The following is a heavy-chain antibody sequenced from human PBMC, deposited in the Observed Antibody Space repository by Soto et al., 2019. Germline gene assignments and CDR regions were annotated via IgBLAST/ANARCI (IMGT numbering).Heavy chain of an antibody. CDR2: IIPIFGTA. V-gene: IGHV1-69*13. CDR3: AREKSTVVTPFRLFDS. Sequence: GASVKVSCKASGGTFSSYAISWVRQAPGQGLEWMGGIIPIFGTANYAQKFQGRVPITADESTSTAYMELSSLRSEDTAVYYCAREKSTVVTPFRLFDSWGQGALVTVSS. CDR1: GGTFSSYA. J-gene: IGHJ5*01. D-gene: IGHD4-17*01.